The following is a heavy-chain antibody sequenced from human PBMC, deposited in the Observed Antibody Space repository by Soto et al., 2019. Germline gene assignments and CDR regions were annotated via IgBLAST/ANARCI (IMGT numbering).Heavy chain of an antibody. CDR1: GGSVSSYF. D-gene: IGHD3-10*01. V-gene: IGHV4-59*08. CDR2: IFYTGSS. CDR3: ARLGVVSMVRGVLTAFDI. J-gene: IGHJ3*02. Sequence: QVQLLESGPGLVKPSETLSLSCTVSGGSVSSYFWSWVRQPPGKGLEWIAYIFYTGSSSYNPSLKSRATISIDTSKNQFSLKLSSVIAADTAVYYCARLGVVSMVRGVLTAFDIWGQWTMVTVSS.